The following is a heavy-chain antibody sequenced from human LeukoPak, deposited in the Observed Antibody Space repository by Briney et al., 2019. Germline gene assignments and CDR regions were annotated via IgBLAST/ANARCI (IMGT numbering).Heavy chain of an antibody. CDR2: INPNSGGT. V-gene: IGHV1-2*02. CDR3: ARDLDSSTWYRQPNWFDP. D-gene: IGHD6-13*01. CDR1: GYTFTGYY. J-gene: IGHJ5*02. Sequence: ASVKVSCKASGYTFTGYYMHWVRQAPGQGLEWMGWINPNSGGTNYAQKFQGRVTMTRDTSISTAYMVLSRLRSDDTAVYYCARDLDSSTWYRQPNWFDPWGQGTLVTVSS.